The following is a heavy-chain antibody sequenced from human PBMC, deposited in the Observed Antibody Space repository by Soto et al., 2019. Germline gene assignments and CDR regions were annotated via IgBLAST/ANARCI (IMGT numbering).Heavy chain of an antibody. V-gene: IGHV1-69*02. J-gene: IGHJ4*02. CDR1: GGTFSSYT. Sequence: QVQLVQSGAEFKKPGSSVKLSCRASGGTFSSYTLNWVRQAPGQGLQWMGKIVPLVDIANYEQKLQGGVTITADKSTNTVSMELNSLISEDTAVYYCARSRGFATRFASFDLWGPGTRVTVSS. CDR3: ARSRGFATRFASFDL. CDR2: IVPLVDIA. D-gene: IGHD3-16*01.